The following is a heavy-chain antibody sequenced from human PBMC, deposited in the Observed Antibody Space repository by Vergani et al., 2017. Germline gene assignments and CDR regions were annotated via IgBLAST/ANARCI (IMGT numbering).Heavy chain of an antibody. D-gene: IGHD3-22*01. CDR2: IITIFGTA. V-gene: IGHV1-69*18. CDR3: ASSLYDSRVEWDY. Sequence: QVQLMQSGAEVKKPGSSVTVSCKASGGTFSSYAISWVRQAPGQGLEWMGRIITIFGTANYARKFQGRVTITADESTSTAYMELSSLRSEDTAVYYCASSLYDSRVEWDYWGQGTLVTVSS. J-gene: IGHJ4*02. CDR1: GGTFSSYA.